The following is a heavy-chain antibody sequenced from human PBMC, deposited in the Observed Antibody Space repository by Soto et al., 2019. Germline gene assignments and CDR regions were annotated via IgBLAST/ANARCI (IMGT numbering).Heavy chain of an antibody. V-gene: IGHV2-26*01. Sequence: QVTLKESGPVLVKPTETLTLTCTVSGFSLSNARMGVSWIRQPPGKALEWLAHIFSNDEKSYSTSLKSRLTTXKXTXXSQVVLTMTTMDPVDTATYYCARGVVASGSHAFDIWGQGTMVTVSS. CDR2: IFSNDEK. CDR1: GFSLSNARMG. D-gene: IGHD2-15*01. J-gene: IGHJ3*02. CDR3: ARGVVASGSHAFDI.